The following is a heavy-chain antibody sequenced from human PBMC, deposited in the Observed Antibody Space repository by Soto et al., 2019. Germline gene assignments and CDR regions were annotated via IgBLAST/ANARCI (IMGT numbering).Heavy chain of an antibody. CDR2: IYYSGST. CDR1: GGSISSGGHY. Sequence: SETLSLTCTVSGGSISSGGHYWSWIRQHPGKGLEWIGYIYYSGSTYYNPSLKSRVTISVDTSKNQFSLKLSSVTAADTAVYYCARVLGYCSGGSCRSGYYYGMDVWGQGTTVTVSS. J-gene: IGHJ6*02. CDR3: ARVLGYCSGGSCRSGYYYGMDV. V-gene: IGHV4-31*03. D-gene: IGHD2-15*01.